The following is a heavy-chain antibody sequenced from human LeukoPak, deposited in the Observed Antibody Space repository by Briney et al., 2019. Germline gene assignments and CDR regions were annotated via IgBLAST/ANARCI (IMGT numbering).Heavy chain of an antibody. J-gene: IGHJ5*02. Sequence: GESLKISCKGSGYSFTSYWIGWVRQMPGKGLEWMGIIYPGDSDTRYSPSFQGQVTISADKPISTAYLQWSSLKASDTAMYYCARGTAATHSGFDPWGQGTLVTVSS. CDR1: GYSFTSYW. V-gene: IGHV5-51*04. D-gene: IGHD2-15*01. CDR2: IYPGDSDT. CDR3: ARGTAATHSGFDP.